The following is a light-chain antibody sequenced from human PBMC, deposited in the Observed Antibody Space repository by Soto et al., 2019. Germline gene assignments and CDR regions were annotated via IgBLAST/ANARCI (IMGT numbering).Light chain of an antibody. V-gene: IGKV3-15*01. Sequence: EIVMTQSPATLSVSPGERATLSCRASQSVYSNLAWYQQKPGQAPRLLIYGASTRATGIPARFSGSGSGTELSLNISSLQSEDFAVFYCQQYNNWSLTFGGGTKVESK. CDR3: QQYNNWSLT. CDR1: QSVYSN. J-gene: IGKJ4*01. CDR2: GAS.